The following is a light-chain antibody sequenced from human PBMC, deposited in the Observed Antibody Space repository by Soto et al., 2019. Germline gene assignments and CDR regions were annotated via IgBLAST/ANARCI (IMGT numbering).Light chain of an antibody. J-gene: IGKJ5*01. Sequence: IQMTQSPSSLSASVGDRVTITCRASQSISDWLAWYQQKPGKAPKLLIYAASTLQSGVPLRFSGSGTGTSFTLTISSLQPEDFATYYCQQLLSYPIAFGQGTRLENK. CDR1: QSISDW. CDR3: QQLLSYPIA. V-gene: IGKV1-9*01. CDR2: AAS.